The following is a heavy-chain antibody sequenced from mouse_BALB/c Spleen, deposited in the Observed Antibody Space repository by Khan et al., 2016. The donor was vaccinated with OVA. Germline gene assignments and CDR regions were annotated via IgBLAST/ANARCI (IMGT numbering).Heavy chain of an antibody. CDR2: INSNGGST. J-gene: IGHJ2*01. CDR1: GFTFSSYG. V-gene: IGHV5-6-3*01. Sequence: EVELVESGGGLVQLGGSLKLSCAASGFTFSSYGMSWVRQTPDKRLELVATINSNGGSTYYPASVKGRFTISRDNAKNTLYLQMSSLKSEDTAMYYCARMARTINWGQGTTLTVSS. CDR3: ARMARTIN.